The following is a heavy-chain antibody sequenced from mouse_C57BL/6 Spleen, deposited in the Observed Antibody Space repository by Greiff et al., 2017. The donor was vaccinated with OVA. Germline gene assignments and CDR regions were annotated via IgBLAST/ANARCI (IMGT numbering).Heavy chain of an antibody. CDR1: GYTFTSYW. D-gene: IGHD1-1*01. CDR3: TRYYGSSYDYYAMDY. Sequence: VQLQQSGTVLARPGASVKMSCKPSGYTFTSYWMHWVKQRPGQGLEWIGAIYPGNSDTSYNQKFKGKAKLTAVTSASAAYMELSSLTNEDSAVYYCTRYYGSSYDYYAMDYWGQGTSVTVSS. CDR2: IYPGNSDT. V-gene: IGHV1-5*01. J-gene: IGHJ4*01.